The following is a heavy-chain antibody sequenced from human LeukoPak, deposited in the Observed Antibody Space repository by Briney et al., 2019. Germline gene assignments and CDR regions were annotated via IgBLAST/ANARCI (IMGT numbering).Heavy chain of an antibody. D-gene: IGHD5-12*01. Sequence: ASVKVSCKASGGTFSNYAISWVRQAPGQGLERMGGIIPIFGAANYAQKFQGRVTITTDESTSTAYMELSSLKSEDTAVYYCASAQVGYSGYDWDFDYWGQGTLVTVSS. CDR3: ASAQVGYSGYDWDFDY. J-gene: IGHJ4*02. CDR1: GGTFSNYA. V-gene: IGHV1-69*05. CDR2: IIPIFGAA.